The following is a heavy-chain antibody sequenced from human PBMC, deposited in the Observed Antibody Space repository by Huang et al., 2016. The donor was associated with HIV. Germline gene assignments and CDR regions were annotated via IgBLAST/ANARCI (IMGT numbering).Heavy chain of an antibody. J-gene: IGHJ3*02. Sequence: QVQLVQSGAEVKKPGASVKVSCKVSGSPLTELSIHWVRQAPGKGLEWMGGFAPEHGETIYAQNFQGRVTMTEDTSTDTAYMELHSLRPEDTAVYYCAAGYDTYYDIWGQGTMVIASS. CDR1: GSPLTELS. D-gene: IGHD2-21*01. CDR2: FAPEHGET. CDR3: AAGYDTYYDI. V-gene: IGHV1-24*01.